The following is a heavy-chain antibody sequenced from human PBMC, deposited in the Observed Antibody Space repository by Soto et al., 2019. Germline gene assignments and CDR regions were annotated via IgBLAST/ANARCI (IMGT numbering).Heavy chain of an antibody. CDR3: AKGQVWTPYDWFDP. CDR1: GFTFSSYS. D-gene: IGHD1-1*01. Sequence: GGSLRLSCAASGFTFSSYSISWVRQAPGKGLEWVSAISGSGGSTYYADSVKGRFTISRDNSKNTLYLQMNSLRAEDTAVYYCAKGQVWTPYDWFDPWGQGTLVTVSS. V-gene: IGHV3-23*01. J-gene: IGHJ5*02. CDR2: ISGSGGST.